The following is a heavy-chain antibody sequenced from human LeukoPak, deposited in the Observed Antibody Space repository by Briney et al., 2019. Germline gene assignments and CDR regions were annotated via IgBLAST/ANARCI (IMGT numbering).Heavy chain of an antibody. CDR3: AKPRGGDSWASDT. V-gene: IGHV3-30*18. CDR1: GFTFSTYG. Sequence: PGGSLRLSCEASGFTFSTYGMHWVRQAPGKGLEWVASISNGGSYKYYADSVKGRFTTSRDNSRNTLYLQMNSLRPDDTALYYCAKPRGGDSWASDTWGQGTMVAVSS. CDR2: ISNGGSYK. J-gene: IGHJ3*02. D-gene: IGHD2-21*02.